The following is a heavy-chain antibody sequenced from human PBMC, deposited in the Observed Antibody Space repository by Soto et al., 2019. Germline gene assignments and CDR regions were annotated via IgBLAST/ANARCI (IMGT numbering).Heavy chain of an antibody. CDR3: ARVYGAGVDY. V-gene: IGHV4-30-4*02. Sequence: PSETLSLTCTVSGGSITSADHYWSWIRQPPGKGLEWIGYIYYSGTTYYNPSLKSRVTISVDTSKNQFSLKLSSVTAADTAVYYCARVYGAGVDYWGQGTLVTVSS. CDR2: IYYSGTT. D-gene: IGHD4-17*01. CDR1: GGSITSADHY. J-gene: IGHJ4*02.